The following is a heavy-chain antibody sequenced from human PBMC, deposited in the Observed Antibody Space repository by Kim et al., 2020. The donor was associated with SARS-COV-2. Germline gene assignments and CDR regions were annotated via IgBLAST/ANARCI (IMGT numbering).Heavy chain of an antibody. D-gene: IGHD3-22*01. V-gene: IGHV1-3*01. CDR3: ARAFIDSSGYYFDY. J-gene: IGHJ4*02. Sequence: SQKFQGRVTITRDTSSSTAYMELSSLRSEDTAVYYCARAFIDSSGYYFDYWGQGTLVTVSS.